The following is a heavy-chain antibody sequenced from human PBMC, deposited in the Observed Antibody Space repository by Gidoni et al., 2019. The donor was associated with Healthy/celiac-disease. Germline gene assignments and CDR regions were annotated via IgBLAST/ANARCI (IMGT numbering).Heavy chain of an antibody. Sequence: QVQLVQSGAEVKKPGASVKVSCKASGYTFTGYYMHWVRQAPGQGLEWMGWINPNSGGTNYAQKFQGWVTMTRDTSISTAYMELSRLRSDDTAVYYCAREASGYSYGYYMDVWGKGTTVTVSS. CDR1: GYTFTGYY. V-gene: IGHV1-2*04. D-gene: IGHD5-18*01. CDR2: INPNSGGT. J-gene: IGHJ6*03. CDR3: AREASGYSYGYYMDV.